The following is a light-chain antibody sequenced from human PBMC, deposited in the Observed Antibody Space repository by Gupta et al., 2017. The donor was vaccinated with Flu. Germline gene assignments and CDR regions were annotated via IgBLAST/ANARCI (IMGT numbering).Light chain of an antibody. CDR3: CSYAGSSTYV. Sequence: ALTQPASVSGSPGQSITISCTGTSSDVGNYDLVSWYQQHPGKAPKFMIYEGSKRPSGVSNRFSGSKSGNTASLTISGLQAEDEADYYCCSYAGSSTYVFGTGTKVTVL. CDR1: SSDVGNYDL. V-gene: IGLV2-23*01. CDR2: EGS. J-gene: IGLJ1*01.